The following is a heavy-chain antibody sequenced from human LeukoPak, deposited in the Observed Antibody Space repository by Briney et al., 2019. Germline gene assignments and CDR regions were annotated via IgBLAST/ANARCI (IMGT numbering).Heavy chain of an antibody. CDR3: ARVVRYSSGPLTDLLPYYFDY. D-gene: IGHD6-19*01. Sequence: ASVKVSCKASGYTFTSYAMHWVRQAPGQRLEWMGWINAGNGNTKYSQEFQGRVTITRDTSASAVYMELSSLRSDDMAVYYCARVVRYSSGPLTDLLPYYFDYWGRGTLVTVSS. V-gene: IGHV1-3*03. CDR2: INAGNGNT. J-gene: IGHJ4*02. CDR1: GYTFTSYA.